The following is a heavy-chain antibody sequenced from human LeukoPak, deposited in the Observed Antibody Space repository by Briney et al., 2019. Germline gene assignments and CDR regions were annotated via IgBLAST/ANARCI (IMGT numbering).Heavy chain of an antibody. Sequence: ASVKVSCKASGYTFTSYGISWVRQAPGQGIEWMGWISAYNGNTNYAQKLQGRVTMTTDTSTSTAYMELRSLRSDDTAVYYCARLRLGYCSSTSCYDPYYFDYWGQGTLVTVSS. CDR3: ARLRLGYCSSTSCYDPYYFDY. CDR1: GYTFTSYG. J-gene: IGHJ4*02. D-gene: IGHD2-2*01. V-gene: IGHV1-18*01. CDR2: ISAYNGNT.